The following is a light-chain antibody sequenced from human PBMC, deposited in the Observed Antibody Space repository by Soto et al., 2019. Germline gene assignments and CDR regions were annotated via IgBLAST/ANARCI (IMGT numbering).Light chain of an antibody. V-gene: IGKV4-1*01. Sequence: DIVMTQSPDSLAVSLGERATINCKSSQSVFYSSNNKNYLAWYQQKPGQPPKLLIYWASTRESGVPDRFSGSASGTDFTLSISSLQAEDVAVYSCQQYFSIPLTFGGGTKVEIK. J-gene: IGKJ4*01. CDR2: WAS. CDR3: QQYFSIPLT. CDR1: QSVFYSSNNKNY.